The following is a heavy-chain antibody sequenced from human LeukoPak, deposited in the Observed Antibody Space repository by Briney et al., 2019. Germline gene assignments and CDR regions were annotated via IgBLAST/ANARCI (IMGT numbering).Heavy chain of an antibody. Sequence: PSETLSLTCAVYGGSFSGYYWSWIRQPPGKGLEWIGEINHSGSTNYNPSLKSRVTISVDTSKNQFSLKLSSVTAADTAVYYCAREGRLRFLEWLGGFDYWGQGTLVTVSS. D-gene: IGHD3-3*01. CDR1: GGSFSGYY. CDR2: INHSGST. CDR3: AREGRLRFLEWLGGFDY. J-gene: IGHJ4*02. V-gene: IGHV4-34*01.